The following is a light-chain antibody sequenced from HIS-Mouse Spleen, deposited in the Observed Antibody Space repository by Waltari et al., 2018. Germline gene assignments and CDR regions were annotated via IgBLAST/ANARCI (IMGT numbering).Light chain of an antibody. J-gene: IGKJ4*01. CDR1: QGISSY. Sequence: AIRMTQSPSSFSASTGDRVTITCRASQGISSYLAWYQQKPGKAPKLLIYAASTLQSGVPSRFSGSGSGTDFTLTISCLQSEDFATYYCQQLNSYPQETFGGGTKVEIK. CDR3: QQLNSYPQET. V-gene: IGKV1-8*01. CDR2: AAS.